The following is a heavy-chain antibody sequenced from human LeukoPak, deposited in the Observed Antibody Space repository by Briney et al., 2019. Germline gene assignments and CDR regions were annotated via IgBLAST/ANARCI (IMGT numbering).Heavy chain of an antibody. J-gene: IGHJ4*02. Sequence: ASVKVSCKASGYTFTGYYMHWVRQAPGQGLEWMGWINPNSGGTNYAQKFQGRVTMTRDTSISTAYMELSKLRSDGTAVYYCARAPPWTGWYYVDYWGQGTLVTVSS. CDR3: ARAPPWTGWYYVDY. CDR1: GYTFTGYY. D-gene: IGHD3/OR15-3a*01. CDR2: INPNSGGT. V-gene: IGHV1-2*02.